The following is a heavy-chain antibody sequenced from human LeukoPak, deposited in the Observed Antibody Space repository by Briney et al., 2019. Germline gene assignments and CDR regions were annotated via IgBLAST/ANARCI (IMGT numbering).Heavy chain of an antibody. D-gene: IGHD6-13*01. V-gene: IGHV4-4*08. CDR1: GGSISSYY. CDR3: ARDIASYFDC. Sequence: SETLSLTCTVSGGSISSYYWSWIRQPPGKGLEWIAYVHSSGSTSYNPSLKSRVTVSIDTSKRQFSLKLNSVTAADTAVYYCARDIASYFDCWGQGIMVTVSS. CDR2: VHSSGST. J-gene: IGHJ4*02.